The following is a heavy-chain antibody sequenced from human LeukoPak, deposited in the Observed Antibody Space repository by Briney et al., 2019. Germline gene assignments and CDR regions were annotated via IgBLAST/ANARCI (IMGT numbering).Heavy chain of an antibody. J-gene: IGHJ3*02. CDR3: ARQRAHVFDI. CDR2: LYYSGGT. Sequence: PSEILSLTCTVSGGSVSSDTYYWSWIRQPPGKGLEYIGYLYYSGGTNYNPSLQSRVTISRDTSKNQFSLELSSVTAADTAMYYCARQRAHVFDIWGQGTMVTVSS. CDR1: GGSVSSDTYY. V-gene: IGHV4-61*01.